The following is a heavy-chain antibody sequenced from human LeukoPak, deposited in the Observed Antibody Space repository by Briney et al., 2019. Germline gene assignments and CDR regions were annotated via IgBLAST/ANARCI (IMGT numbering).Heavy chain of an antibody. D-gene: IGHD4-17*01. J-gene: IGHJ4*02. CDR2: ITTSIGST. Sequence: GGSLRLSCAASGFAFSTYAMTWVRQAPGEGLEWVSAITTSIGSTYYADSVKGRFTISRDNSKNRLYLQMNSLRAEDTAIYYCGRGVTTIDYWGQGTLVTASS. V-gene: IGHV3-23*01. CDR3: GRGVTTIDY. CDR1: GFAFSTYA.